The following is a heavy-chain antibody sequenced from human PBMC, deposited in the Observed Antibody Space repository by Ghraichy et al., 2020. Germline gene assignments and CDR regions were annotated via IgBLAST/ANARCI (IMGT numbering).Heavy chain of an antibody. CDR2: IYSGGST. CDR1: GFTVSSNY. CDR3: ARDPGYGSGSYLDY. Sequence: GGSLRLSCAASGFTVSSNYMSWVRQAPGKGLEWVSVIYSGGSTYYADSVKGRFTISRDNSKNTLYLQMNSLRAEDTAVYYCARDPGYGSGSYLDYWGQGTLVTVSS. J-gene: IGHJ4*02. V-gene: IGHV3-66*01. D-gene: IGHD3-10*01.